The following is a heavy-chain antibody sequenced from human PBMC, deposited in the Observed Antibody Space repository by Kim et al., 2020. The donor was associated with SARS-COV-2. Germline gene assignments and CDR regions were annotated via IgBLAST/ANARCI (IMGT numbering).Heavy chain of an antibody. V-gene: IGHV4-34*01. CDR3: ARRYSSGWFTQGFDY. D-gene: IGHD6-19*01. J-gene: IGHJ4*02. Sequence: PTRKSRVTISVDTSKNQFSLKLSSVTAADTAVYYCARRYSSGWFTQGFDYWGQGTLVTVSS.